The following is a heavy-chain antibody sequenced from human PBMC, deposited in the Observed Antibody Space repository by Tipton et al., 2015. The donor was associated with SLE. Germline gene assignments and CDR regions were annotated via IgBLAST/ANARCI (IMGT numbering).Heavy chain of an antibody. CDR3: ARDESVRRPAAKCSYHYGMDV. CDR2: ISYDGSNK. CDR1: GFTFRSSS. J-gene: IGHJ6*04. D-gene: IGHD2-2*01. Sequence: SLRLSCAASGFTFRSSSIPWVRPAPGTGLAWVAVISYDGSNKYYADSVKGRFTISRDNARNSLDLQMNSLGAEETAVYFGARDESVRRPAAKCSYHYGMDVWGKGTTVTVAP. V-gene: IGHV3-30*04.